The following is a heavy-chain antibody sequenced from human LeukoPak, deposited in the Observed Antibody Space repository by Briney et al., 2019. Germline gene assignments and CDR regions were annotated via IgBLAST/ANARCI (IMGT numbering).Heavy chain of an antibody. J-gene: IGHJ4*02. CDR3: AKRRRHWNDVPYYFDY. V-gene: IGHV3-23*01. CDR1: GFTFSSYA. Sequence: GGSLRLSCAASGFTFSSYAMSWVRQAPGKGLEWVSAISGSGGSTYYADSVKGRFTISRDNSKNTLYLQMNSLRAEDTAVYYCAKRRRHWNDVPYYFDYWGQGTLVTVSS. D-gene: IGHD1-1*01. CDR2: ISGSGGST.